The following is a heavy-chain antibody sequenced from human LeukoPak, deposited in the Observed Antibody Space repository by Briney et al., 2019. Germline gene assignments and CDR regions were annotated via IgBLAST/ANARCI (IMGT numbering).Heavy chain of an antibody. D-gene: IGHD3-22*01. CDR1: GFTFTNYA. V-gene: IGHV3-23*01. J-gene: IGHJ4*02. CDR3: AKDLYYYDSSGYVDY. Sequence: GGSLRLSCVVSGFTFTNYAMRWLRQAPGKGLEWVSAISGGGDNTYYADSVKGRFTISRDNSKNTLYLQMNSLRAEDTAVYYCAKDLYYYDSSGYVDYWGQGTLVTVSS. CDR2: ISGGGDNT.